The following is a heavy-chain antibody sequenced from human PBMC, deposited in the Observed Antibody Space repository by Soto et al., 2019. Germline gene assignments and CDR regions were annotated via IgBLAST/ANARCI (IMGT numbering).Heavy chain of an antibody. CDR3: ARTTNYTPYGSGWYSYFDY. V-gene: IGHV4-39*01. CDR1: GGSISSSSYY. CDR2: IYYSGST. Sequence: SETLSLTCTVSGGSISSSSYYWGWIRQPPGKGLEWIGSIYYSGSTYYNPSLKSRVTISVDTSKNQFSLKLSSVTAADTAVYYCARTTNYTPYGSGWYSYFDYWGQGTLVTVSS. D-gene: IGHD6-19*01. J-gene: IGHJ4*02.